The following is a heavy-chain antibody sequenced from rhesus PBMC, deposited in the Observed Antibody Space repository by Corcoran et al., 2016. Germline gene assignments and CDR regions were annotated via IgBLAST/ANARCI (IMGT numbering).Heavy chain of an antibody. CDR1: GYTFTSYS. V-gene: IGHV1-200*01. CDR2: INPSNGHT. J-gene: IGHJ4*01. CDR3: ARAPGSGPY. Sequence: QVQLVQSGAEVKKPGASVKLSCKASGYTFTSYSINWVRQAPGQGLEWKGWINPSNGHTGDAQKCQGRVTMTRDTSTSTAYMELSSLRSEDTAVYYCARAPGSGPYWGQGVLVTVSS. D-gene: IGHD2-21*01.